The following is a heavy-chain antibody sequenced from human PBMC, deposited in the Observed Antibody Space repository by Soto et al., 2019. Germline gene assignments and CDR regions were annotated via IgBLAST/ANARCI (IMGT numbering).Heavy chain of an antibody. CDR2: IYYSGST. J-gene: IGHJ4*02. CDR3: AREGWRYSYEMFDY. CDR1: GGSISSYY. V-gene: IGHV4-59*12. Sequence: PSETLSLTCTVSGGSISSYYWSWIRQPPGKGLEWIGYIYYSGSTNYNPSLKSRVTISVDTSKNQFSLKLSSVTAADTAVYYCAREGWRYSYEMFDYWGQGTLVTVSS. D-gene: IGHD5-18*01.